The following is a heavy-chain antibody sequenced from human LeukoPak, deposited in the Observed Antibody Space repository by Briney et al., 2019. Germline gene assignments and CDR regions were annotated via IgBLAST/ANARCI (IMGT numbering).Heavy chain of an antibody. V-gene: IGHV4-59*08. D-gene: IGHD6-6*01. CDR2: VYYTGST. J-gene: IGHJ4*02. Sequence: NPSETLSLTCSVSGGSVSNYYWSWIRQPPGKGLEWIGYVYYTGSTNYNPSLKSRVTMFEDKSKNQFSLRLYSVTVADMAVYYCARHFAYSSSSYFDYWGQGSLVTVSS. CDR3: ARHFAYSSSSYFDY. CDR1: GGSVSNYY.